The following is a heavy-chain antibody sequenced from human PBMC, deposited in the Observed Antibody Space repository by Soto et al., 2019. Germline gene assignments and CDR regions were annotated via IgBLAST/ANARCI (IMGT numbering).Heavy chain of an antibody. CDR2: IWYDGSNK. CDR3: ARELLGYSSDFDY. Sequence: GGSLRLSCAASGFTFSSYGMHWVRQAPGKGLEWVAVIWYDGSNKYYADSVKGRFTISRDNSKNTLYLQMNSLRAEDTAVYYCARELLGYSSDFDYWGQGTLVTVSS. V-gene: IGHV3-33*01. J-gene: IGHJ4*02. CDR1: GFTFSSYG. D-gene: IGHD6-25*01.